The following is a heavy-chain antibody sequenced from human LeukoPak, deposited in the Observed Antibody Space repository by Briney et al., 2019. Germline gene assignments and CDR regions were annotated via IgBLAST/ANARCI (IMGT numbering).Heavy chain of an antibody. V-gene: IGHV4-39*07. CDR3: ARAALRSPLTYFDY. Sequence: SETLSLTCTVSGGSISSSSYYWGWIRQPPGKGLEWFGSFYYSGSTYYNPSLKSRVTISVDTSKNQFSLKLSSVTAADAAVYYCARAALRSPLTYFDYWGQGTLVTVSS. CDR2: FYYSGST. D-gene: IGHD5-12*01. J-gene: IGHJ4*02. CDR1: GGSISSSSYY.